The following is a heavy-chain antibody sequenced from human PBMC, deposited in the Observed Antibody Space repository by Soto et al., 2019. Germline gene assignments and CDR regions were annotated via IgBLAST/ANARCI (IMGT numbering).Heavy chain of an antibody. J-gene: IGHJ4*02. V-gene: IGHV1-46*01. Sequence: ASVKVSCKTSGYTFTNYHIHWVRQAPGQGLEWLGIINPSDGGTGYAQKFQGRVTMTRDTSTSTVYMDMSSLRSEDTAVYYCARVAHQSLDYWGLGTLVTVSS. D-gene: IGHD5-12*01. CDR2: INPSDGGT. CDR3: ARVAHQSLDY. CDR1: GYTFTNYH.